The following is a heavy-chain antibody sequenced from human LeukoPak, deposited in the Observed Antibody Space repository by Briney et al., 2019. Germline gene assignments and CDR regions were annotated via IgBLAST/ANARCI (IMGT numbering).Heavy chain of an antibody. D-gene: IGHD3-10*01. Sequence: PGGSLRLSCAASGFTFSGFWMHWVRQAPGKGLVWVSCISFDGSDATYADSVKGRFTISRDNSKNTLYLQMNSLRAEDTAVYYCAKVAHYYGSGSYYEYYFDYWGQGTLVTVSS. J-gene: IGHJ4*02. V-gene: IGHV3-74*01. CDR1: GFTFSGFW. CDR2: ISFDGSDA. CDR3: AKVAHYYGSGSYYEYYFDY.